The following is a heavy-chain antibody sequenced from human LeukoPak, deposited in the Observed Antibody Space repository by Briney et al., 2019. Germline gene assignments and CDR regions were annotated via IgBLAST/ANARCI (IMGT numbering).Heavy chain of an antibody. CDR1: GFTFSSYW. Sequence: GSLRLSCAASGFTFSSYWMSWVRQAPGKGVEWVANIKQDGSEKYYVDSVKGRFTISRDNAKNSLYLQMNSLRAEDTAVYYCARDSYGDYAFDYWGQGTLVTVSS. J-gene: IGHJ4*02. D-gene: IGHD4-17*01. V-gene: IGHV3-7*01. CDR2: IKQDGSEK. CDR3: ARDSYGDYAFDY.